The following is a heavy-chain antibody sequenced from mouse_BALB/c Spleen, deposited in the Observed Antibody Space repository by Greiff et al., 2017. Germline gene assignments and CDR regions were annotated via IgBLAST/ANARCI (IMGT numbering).Heavy chain of an antibody. CDR1: GFTFSSFG. CDR2: ISSGSSTI. Sequence: EVKLVESGGGLVQPGGSRKLSCAASGFTFSSFGMHWVRQAPEKGLEWVAYISSGSSTIYYPDTVTGRFTISRDNAKNTLYLEMSSLRSEDTAMYYCARDRGDYYAMDYWGQGTSVTVSS. V-gene: IGHV5-17*02. J-gene: IGHJ4*01. CDR3: ARDRGDYYAMDY.